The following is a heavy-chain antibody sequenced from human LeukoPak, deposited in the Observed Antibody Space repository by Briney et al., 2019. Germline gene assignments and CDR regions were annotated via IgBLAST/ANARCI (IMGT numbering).Heavy chain of an antibody. CDR2: ISGSGGST. V-gene: IGHV3-23*01. D-gene: IGHD3-3*01. CDR1: GFTFDDYA. Sequence: PGGSLRISCAASGFTFDDYAMPWVRQAPGKGLEWVSAISGSGGSTYYADSVKGRFTISRDNSKNTLYLQMNSLRAEDTAVYYCAKGGDYDFWSGYYIHYWGQGTLVTVSS. CDR3: AKGGDYDFWSGYYIHY. J-gene: IGHJ4*02.